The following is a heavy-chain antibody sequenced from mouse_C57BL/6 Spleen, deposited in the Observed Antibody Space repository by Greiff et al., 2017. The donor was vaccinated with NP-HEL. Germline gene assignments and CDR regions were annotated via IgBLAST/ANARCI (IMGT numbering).Heavy chain of an antibody. CDR3: TTSSKGDY. CDR1: GFNIKDDY. J-gene: IGHJ2*01. D-gene: IGHD1-1*01. V-gene: IGHV14-4*01. CDR2: IDPENGDT. Sequence: VHVKQSGAELVRPGASVKLSCTASGFNIKDDYMHWVKQRPEQGLEWIGWIDPENGDTEYASKFQGKATITADTSSNTAYLQLSSLTSEDTAVYYCTTSSKGDYWGQGTTLTVSS.